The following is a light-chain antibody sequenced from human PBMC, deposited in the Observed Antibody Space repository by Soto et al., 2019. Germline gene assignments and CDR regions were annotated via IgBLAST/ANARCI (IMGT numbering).Light chain of an antibody. Sequence: DIQMTQSPSSVSASVGDRVTITCRASQGISIWLAWYQQKPGKAPKLLIYAASSLQSGVPSRFRGSGSGTDFTLTISSLQPADFATYYCQQANSFPLTFGGGTKVEIK. V-gene: IGKV1-12*01. CDR3: QQANSFPLT. CDR1: QGISIW. J-gene: IGKJ4*01. CDR2: AAS.